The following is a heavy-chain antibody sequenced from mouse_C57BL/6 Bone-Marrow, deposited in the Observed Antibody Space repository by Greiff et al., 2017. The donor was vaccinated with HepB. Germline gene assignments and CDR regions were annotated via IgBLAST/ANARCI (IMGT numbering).Heavy chain of an antibody. J-gene: IGHJ3*01. CDR2: INPNNGGT. CDR1: GYTFTDYN. D-gene: IGHD3-3*01. V-gene: IGHV1-18*01. CDR3: ARGESYDKGGFAY. Sequence: EVQLQQSGPELVKPGASVKIPCKASGYTFTDYNMDWVKQSHGKSLEWIGDINPNNGGTIYNQKFKGKATLTVDKSSSTAYMELRSLTSEDTAVYYCARGESYDKGGFAYWGQGTLVTVSA.